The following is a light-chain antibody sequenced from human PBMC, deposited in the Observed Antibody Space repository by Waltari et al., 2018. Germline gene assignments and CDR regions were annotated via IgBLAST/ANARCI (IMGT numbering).Light chain of an antibody. CDR2: NAS. CDR1: QSVSSY. CDR3: QQRSNWPRT. J-gene: IGKJ1*01. Sequence: EIVLTQSPATLSSSPGERATLSCRASQSVSSYLAWYQQKPGQAPRLLIYNASNRATGIPARFSSSGSGTDFTLTINSLEPEDFAVYYCQQRSNWPRTFGQGTKVEIK. V-gene: IGKV3-11*01.